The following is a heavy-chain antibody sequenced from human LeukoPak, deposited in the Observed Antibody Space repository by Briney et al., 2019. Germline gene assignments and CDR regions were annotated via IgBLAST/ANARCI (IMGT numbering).Heavy chain of an antibody. D-gene: IGHD3-10*01. CDR3: ARAKRISYYYYYMDV. Sequence: RASVKVSCKASGYTFTSYGISWVRQAPGQGLEWMGWISAYNGNTNYAQKLQGRVTMTTDTSTSTAYMELRSLRSDDTAVYYCARAKRISYYYYYMDVWGKGTTVTVSS. CDR2: ISAYNGNT. V-gene: IGHV1-18*01. CDR1: GYTFTSYG. J-gene: IGHJ6*03.